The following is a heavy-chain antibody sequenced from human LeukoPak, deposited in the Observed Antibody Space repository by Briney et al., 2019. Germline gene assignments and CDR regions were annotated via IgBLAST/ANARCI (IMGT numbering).Heavy chain of an antibody. Sequence: GGSLRLSCAASGFTFSDYYMNWIRQAPGKGLEWVAVISYDGSNKYYADSVKGRFTISRDNSKNTLYLQMNSLRAEDTAVYYCASLLIAAAGFDYWGQGTLVTVSS. V-gene: IGHV3-30*03. D-gene: IGHD6-13*01. CDR1: GFTFSDYY. CDR3: ASLLIAAAGFDY. CDR2: ISYDGSNK. J-gene: IGHJ4*02.